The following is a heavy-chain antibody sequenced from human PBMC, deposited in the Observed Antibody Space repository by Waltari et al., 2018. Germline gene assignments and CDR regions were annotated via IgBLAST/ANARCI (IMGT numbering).Heavy chain of an antibody. CDR3: ANFEDPASD. V-gene: IGHV3-7*01. D-gene: IGHD3-9*01. CDR2: IKHDGSEN. CDR1: GFTFSRYW. J-gene: IGHJ4*02. Sequence: EVQFVESGGDLVQPGGSLRLSCVVSGFTFSRYWMSWVRQAPGKGLECVATIKHDGSENYYVDSVKGRFAISRDNADNSMFLQMSSLRVDDTAVYYCANFEDPASDWGQGTLVTVSS.